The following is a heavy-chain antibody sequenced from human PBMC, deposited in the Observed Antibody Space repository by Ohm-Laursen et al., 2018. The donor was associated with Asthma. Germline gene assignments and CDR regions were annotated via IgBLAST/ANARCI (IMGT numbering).Heavy chain of an antibody. Sequence: GSLRLSCAASGFTFSNAWMSWVRQAPGKGLEWVGRIKSKTDGGTTDYAAPVKGRFTISRDGSKNTLYLQMNSLKTEDTAVYYCTTDVPDDLVDYWGQGTLVTVSS. CDR2: IKSKTDGGTT. D-gene: IGHD3-3*01. V-gene: IGHV3-15*01. CDR1: GFTFSNAW. J-gene: IGHJ4*02. CDR3: TTDVPDDLVDY.